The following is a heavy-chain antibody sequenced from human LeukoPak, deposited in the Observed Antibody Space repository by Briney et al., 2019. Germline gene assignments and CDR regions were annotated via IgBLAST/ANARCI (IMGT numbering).Heavy chain of an antibody. V-gene: IGHV3-74*03. J-gene: IGHJ4*02. Sequence: PGGSLRLSCAASGFTLGNYWMHWVRQAPGKGLVWVSRGDGDGSHSAYADSVKGRFTISRDNAKNTLYLQMNRLTGEDTAVYYCAYSDHFDTWGQGTLVTVSS. CDR3: AYSDHFDT. CDR1: GFTLGNYW. D-gene: IGHD4-17*01. CDR2: GDGDGSHS.